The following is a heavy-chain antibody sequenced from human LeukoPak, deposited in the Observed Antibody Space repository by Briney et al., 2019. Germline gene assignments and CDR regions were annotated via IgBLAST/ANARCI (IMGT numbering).Heavy chain of an antibody. J-gene: IGHJ1*01. CDR2: ISGSGGRT. D-gene: IGHD3-22*01. CDR1: GFTFSNYA. CDR3: AKSRFYDSSGHEYFHY. V-gene: IGHV3-23*01. Sequence: GGSLRLPCAASGFTFSNYAMSWVRQAPGKGLEWVSTISGSGGRTYYADSVKGRFTISRDNSKNTLYLQMNSLRAEDTAVYYCAKSRFYDSSGHEYFHYWGQGTLVTVSS.